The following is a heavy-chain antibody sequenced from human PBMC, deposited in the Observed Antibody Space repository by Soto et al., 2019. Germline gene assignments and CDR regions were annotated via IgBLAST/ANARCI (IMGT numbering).Heavy chain of an antibody. Sequence: SVKVSCKASGGTFSSYAISWVRQAPGQGLEWMGGIIPIFGTANYAQKFQGRVTITADESTSTAYMELSSLRSEDTAVYYCARSNYGHNWVDPWGQGTLVTVSS. CDR1: GGTFSSYA. D-gene: IGHD4-4*01. CDR2: IIPIFGTA. V-gene: IGHV1-69*13. CDR3: ARSNYGHNWVDP. J-gene: IGHJ5*02.